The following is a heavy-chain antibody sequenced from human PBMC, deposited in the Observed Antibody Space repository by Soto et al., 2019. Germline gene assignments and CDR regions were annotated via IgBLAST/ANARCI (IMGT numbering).Heavy chain of an antibody. CDR1: GFTFSSYA. CDR2: ISGSGGST. V-gene: IGHV3-23*01. Sequence: AGGSLRLSCAASGFTFSSYAMSWVRQAPGKGLEWVSAISGSGGSTYYADSVKGRFTISRDNSKNTLYLQMNSLRAEDTAVYYCAKDPYDFWSGYFDYWGQGTLVTVSS. CDR3: AKDPYDFWSGYFDY. J-gene: IGHJ4*02. D-gene: IGHD3-3*01.